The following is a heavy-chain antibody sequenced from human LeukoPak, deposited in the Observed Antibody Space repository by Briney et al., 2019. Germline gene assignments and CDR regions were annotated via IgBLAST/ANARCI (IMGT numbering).Heavy chain of an antibody. D-gene: IGHD1-1*01. CDR2: ISDDENT. J-gene: IGHJ6*03. V-gene: IGHV4-39*01. CDR3: VRLRDFGTPHFYFYMDV. Sequence: SETLSLTCIVSGGSFNSRNYYWGWIRQPPGQGLEWIGHISDDENTHSNPSLKSRVTISVDSSKDQLSLNLLSVTAADTAVYYCVRLRDFGTPHFYFYMDVWGKGTTVTVS. CDR1: GGSFNSRNYY.